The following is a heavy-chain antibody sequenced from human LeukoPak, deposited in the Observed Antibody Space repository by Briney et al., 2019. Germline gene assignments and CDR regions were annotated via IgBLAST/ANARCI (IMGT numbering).Heavy chain of an antibody. D-gene: IGHD2-21*02. CDR3: ARDLGDPYYYYYYGMDV. CDR1: GYTFTSYY. CDR2: INPSGGST. V-gene: IGHV1-46*01. J-gene: IGHJ6*02. Sequence: ASVKVSCKASGYTFTSYYMHWVRQAPGQGLEWMGIINPSGGSTSYAQKFQGRVTITRDTSASTAYMELSSLRSEDTAVYYCARDLGDPYYYYYYGMDVWGQGTTVTVSS.